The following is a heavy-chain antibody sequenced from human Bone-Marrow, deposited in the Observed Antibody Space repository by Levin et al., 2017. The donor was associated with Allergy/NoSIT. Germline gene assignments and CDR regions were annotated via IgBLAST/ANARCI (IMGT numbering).Heavy chain of an antibody. CDR3: ARSSRDGYAYFDC. D-gene: IGHD5-24*01. Sequence: SETLSLTCTVSGGSISSYYWSWIRQPPGKGLEWIGNIFYSGTTNYNPSLKSRVTISVDTSKNQFSLKLSSVTAADTAVYYCARSSRDGYAYFDCWGQGTLVTVSS. CDR1: GGSISSYY. J-gene: IGHJ4*02. V-gene: IGHV4-59*01. CDR2: IFYSGTT.